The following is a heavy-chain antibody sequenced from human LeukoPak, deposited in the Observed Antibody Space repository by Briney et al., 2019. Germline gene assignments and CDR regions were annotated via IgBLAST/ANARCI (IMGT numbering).Heavy chain of an antibody. CDR1: GGSLSGNF. CDR2: INHRGNT. J-gene: IGHJ4*02. CDR3: ARVPESVGINYFDS. V-gene: IGHV4-34*01. D-gene: IGHD1-26*01. Sequence: SETLSLTCAVYGGSLSGNFWSWVRQPPGKGLEWIGEINHRGNTNYNPSLKSRVTISVDTSKNQFSLKLRPVTAADTAVYYCARVPESVGINYFDSWGQGTQVTVSS.